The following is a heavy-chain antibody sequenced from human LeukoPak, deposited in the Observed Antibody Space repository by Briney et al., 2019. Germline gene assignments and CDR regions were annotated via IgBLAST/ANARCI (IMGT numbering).Heavy chain of an antibody. CDR2: INPSGGST. D-gene: IGHD2-2*01. Sequence: ASVKVSCKASGYTFTSYYMHWVRQAPGQGLEWMGIINPSGGSTSYAQKFQGRVTMTRDTSTSTVYMELSSLRSEDTAVYYCARRGETAVVPAATFFDYWGQGTLVTVPS. CDR1: GYTFTSYY. J-gene: IGHJ4*02. V-gene: IGHV1-46*01. CDR3: ARRGETAVVPAATFFDY.